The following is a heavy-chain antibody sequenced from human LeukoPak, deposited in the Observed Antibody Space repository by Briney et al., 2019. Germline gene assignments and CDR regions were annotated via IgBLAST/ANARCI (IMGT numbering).Heavy chain of an antibody. CDR1: RFIFSSYA. V-gene: IGHV3-23*01. CDR2: ISGSGGNT. Sequence: GGSLRLSCVASRFIFSSYAMTWVRQAPGKGLEWVSTISGSGGNTYYAHSVKGRFTLSRDNSKNTVSLQMNSLKAEDAALYYCAREPYGSGTHYFDYWGQGTPVTVSS. CDR3: AREPYGSGTHYFDY. D-gene: IGHD3-10*01. J-gene: IGHJ4*02.